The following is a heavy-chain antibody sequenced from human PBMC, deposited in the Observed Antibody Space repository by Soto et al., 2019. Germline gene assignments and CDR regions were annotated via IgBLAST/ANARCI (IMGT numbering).Heavy chain of an antibody. V-gene: IGHV4-39*01. J-gene: IGHJ4*02. CDR3: AKHIGSGSYFDY. Sequence: PSETLSLTCTVSGGSMSGSNYYWGWIRQPPGKGLEWIGSIYYSGSTYYNPSLKSRVAISVDTSKNQFSLNLRSVTAADTAVYYCAKHIGSGSYFDYWGRGTLVTVSS. D-gene: IGHD3-10*01. CDR1: GGSMSGSNYY. CDR2: IYYSGST.